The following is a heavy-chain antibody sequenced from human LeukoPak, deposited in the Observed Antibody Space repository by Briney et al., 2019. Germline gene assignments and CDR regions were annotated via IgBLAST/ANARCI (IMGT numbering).Heavy chain of an antibody. CDR1: GFTFSSYS. CDR3: ARDSHFQTSSGYSFDY. CDR2: ISSGSITI. Sequence: GGSLRLSCAASGFTFSSYSMNWVHQAPGKGLEWVSYISSGSITIYYADSVKGRFTISRDNAKNSLYLQMNSLRDEDTAVYYCARDSHFQTSSGYSFDYWGQGTLVTVSS. D-gene: IGHD3-22*01. V-gene: IGHV3-48*02. J-gene: IGHJ4*02.